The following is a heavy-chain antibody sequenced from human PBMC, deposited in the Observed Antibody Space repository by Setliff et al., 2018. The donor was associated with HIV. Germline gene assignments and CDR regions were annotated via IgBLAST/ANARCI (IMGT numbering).Heavy chain of an antibody. V-gene: IGHV4-34*01. CDR1: GGPFYGYF. CDR2: IYHDGNT. D-gene: IGHD3-3*01. Sequence: SETLSLTCAVSGGPFYGYFWTWIRQTPGKGLEWIGDIYHDGNTNYNPSLKSRVSISMDMSRATFSLNPKSLTAADMAVYYCARGQQARYDHLSGLSPYYNYMDAWDKGATVTVSS. CDR3: ARGQQARYDHLSGLSPYYNYMDA. J-gene: IGHJ6*03.